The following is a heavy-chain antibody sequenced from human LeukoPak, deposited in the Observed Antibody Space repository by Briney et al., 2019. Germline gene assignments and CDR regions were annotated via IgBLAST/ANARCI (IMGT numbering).Heavy chain of an antibody. CDR3: ARRDYSNYVKVFDY. Sequence: PSETLSLTCAVYGGSFSGYYWSWIRQPPGKGLEWIGEISHSGSTNYNPSLKSRVTISVDTSKNQFSLKLSSVTAADTAVYYCARRDYSNYVKVFDYWGQGTLVTVSS. CDR1: GGSFSGYY. CDR2: ISHSGST. J-gene: IGHJ4*02. D-gene: IGHD4-11*01. V-gene: IGHV4-34*01.